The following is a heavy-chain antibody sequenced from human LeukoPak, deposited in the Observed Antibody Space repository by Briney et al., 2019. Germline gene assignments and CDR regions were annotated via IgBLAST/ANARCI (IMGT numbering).Heavy chain of an antibody. J-gene: IGHJ3*02. D-gene: IGHD2-2*01. CDR2: INPNSGGT. V-gene: IGHV1-2*02. CDR1: GYTFTGYY. CDR3: ARPLYCSSTSCYDAFDI. Sequence: GASVKVSCKASGYTFTGYYMHWVRQAPGQGLEWMGWINPNSGGTNYAQKFQGRVTMTRDTSISTAYMELSRLRSDDTAVYYCARPLYCSSTSCYDAFDIWGQGTMVTVSS.